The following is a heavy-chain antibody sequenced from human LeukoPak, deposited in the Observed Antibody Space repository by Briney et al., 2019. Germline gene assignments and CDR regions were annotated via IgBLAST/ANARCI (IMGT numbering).Heavy chain of an antibody. J-gene: IGHJ4*02. Sequence: NPSETLSLTCTVSGGSISSYYWSWIRQPAGKGLEWIGRIYTSGSTNYNPSLKSRVTMSVDTSKNQFSLKLSSVTAADTAVYYCARHEWAGSGWYRDDYWGQGTLVTVSS. CDR1: GGSISSYY. D-gene: IGHD6-19*01. CDR2: IYTSGST. CDR3: ARHEWAGSGWYRDDY. V-gene: IGHV4-4*07.